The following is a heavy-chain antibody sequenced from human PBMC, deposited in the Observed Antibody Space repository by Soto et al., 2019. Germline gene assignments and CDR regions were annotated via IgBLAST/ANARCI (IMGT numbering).Heavy chain of an antibody. CDR2: ISGSGSSM. J-gene: IGHJ4*02. Sequence: PGGSLRLSCAASAFSFSDYYMSWIRQAPGKGLEWVSYISGSGSSMYYADSVKGRFTISRDNAKNSLYLQMNSLRAEDTAFYYCVRGASLNFDYWGQGTLVTVSS. CDR3: VRGASLNFDY. CDR1: AFSFSDYY. V-gene: IGHV3-11*01. D-gene: IGHD1-26*01.